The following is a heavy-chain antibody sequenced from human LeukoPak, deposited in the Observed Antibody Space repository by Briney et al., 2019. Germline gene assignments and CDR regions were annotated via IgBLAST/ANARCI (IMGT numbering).Heavy chain of an antibody. CDR1: GGSISSGGYY. Sequence: SQTLSLTCTVSGGSISSGGYYWSWLRQHPGTGLEWLGYIYYSGSTYYNPSLKSRVTISVDTSKNQFSLKLSSVTAADTAVYYCARVRVMTTVTTGAYYYYGMDVWGQGTTVTVSS. CDR2: IYYSGST. V-gene: IGHV4-31*03. D-gene: IGHD4-4*01. J-gene: IGHJ6*02. CDR3: ARVRVMTTVTTGAYYYYGMDV.